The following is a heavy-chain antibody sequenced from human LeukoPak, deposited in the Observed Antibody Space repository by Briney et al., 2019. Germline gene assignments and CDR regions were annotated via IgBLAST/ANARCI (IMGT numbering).Heavy chain of an antibody. CDR3: ARDIWGSYRYTLCY. V-gene: IGHV1-2*02. J-gene: IGHJ4*02. Sequence: ASVKVSCKASGYTFTGYYMHWVRQAPGQGLEWMGWINPNRGGTNYAQKFQGRVTMTRDTSISTAYMELSRLRSDDTAVYYCARDIWGSYRYTLCYWGQGTLVTVSS. CDR2: INPNRGGT. CDR1: GYTFTGYY. D-gene: IGHD3-16*02.